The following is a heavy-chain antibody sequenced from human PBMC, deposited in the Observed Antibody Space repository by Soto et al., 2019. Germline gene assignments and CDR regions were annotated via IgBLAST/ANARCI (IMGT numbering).Heavy chain of an antibody. CDR2: ISAYNGNT. Sequence: ASVKVSCKASGYTFTSYGISWVRQAPGQGLEWMGWISAYNGNTNYAQKLQGRVTMTTDTSPSTAYMELRSLGSDDTAVYYCARDSGDGDNGGYFDYWGQGTLVTSPQ. V-gene: IGHV1-18*04. D-gene: IGHD3-16*01. CDR1: GYTFTSYG. J-gene: IGHJ4*02. CDR3: ARDSGDGDNGGYFDY.